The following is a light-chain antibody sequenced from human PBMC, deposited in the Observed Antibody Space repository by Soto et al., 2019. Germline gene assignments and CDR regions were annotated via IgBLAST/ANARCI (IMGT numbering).Light chain of an antibody. CDR1: SSDLGSYNR. CDR3: SSYTTSSTVV. Sequence: QSVLTQPPSVSGSPGQSVTISCTGTSSDLGSYNRVAWYQQFPGTAPKLIIYEVRNRPSGVPDRFSGSKAGYTASLTISGLQAEDEADYYCSSYTTSSTVVFGGGTKLTVL. V-gene: IGLV2-18*02. J-gene: IGLJ2*01. CDR2: EVR.